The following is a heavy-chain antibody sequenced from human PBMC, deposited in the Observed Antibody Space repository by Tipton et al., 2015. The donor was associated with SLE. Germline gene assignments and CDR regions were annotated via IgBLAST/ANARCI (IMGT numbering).Heavy chain of an antibody. CDR3: ARHLGVIVAFEV. D-gene: IGHD3-10*01. CDR1: GVSISTYY. J-gene: IGHJ3*01. V-gene: IGHV4-59*01. CDR2: FYFSGSS. Sequence: LRLSCSVSGVSISTYYWSWIRQSPGKGLEWIGFFYFSGSSQYNPSLKSRVAISADTSNNQFSLELGSVTAADTAVYYCARHLGVIVAFEVWGQGTVLTVSS.